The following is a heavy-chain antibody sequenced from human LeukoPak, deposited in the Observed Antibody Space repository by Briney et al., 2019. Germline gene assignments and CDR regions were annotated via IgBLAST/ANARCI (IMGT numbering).Heavy chain of an antibody. J-gene: IGHJ5*02. CDR2: IKSKTDGGTT. Sequence: GGSLRLSCAASGFTFSNAWMSWVRQAPGKGLEWVCRIKSKTDGGTTDYAAPVKGRFTISRDDSKNTLYLQMNSLRAEDTAVYYCARTRSGDTAMGTGWFDPWGQGTLVTVSS. CDR1: GFTFSNAW. CDR3: ARTRSGDTAMGTGWFDP. D-gene: IGHD5-18*01. V-gene: IGHV3-15*01.